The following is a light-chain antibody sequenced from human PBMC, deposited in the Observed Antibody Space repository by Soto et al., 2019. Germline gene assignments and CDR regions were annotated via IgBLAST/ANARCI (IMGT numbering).Light chain of an antibody. CDR1: SSDVGGYNY. J-gene: IGLJ1*01. CDR3: SSYTTTSTYV. Sequence: QSVLTQPASVSGSPGQSITIFCTGNSSDVGGYNYVSWYQQYPGKAPKLIIYHVSNPPSGVSDRFSGSKSGNSASLTISGLQAEDEADYYCSSYTTTSTYVFGTGTKVTVL. CDR2: HVS. V-gene: IGLV2-14*01.